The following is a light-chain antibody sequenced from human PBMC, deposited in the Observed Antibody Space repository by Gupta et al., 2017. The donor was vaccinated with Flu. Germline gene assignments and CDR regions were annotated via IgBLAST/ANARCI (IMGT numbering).Light chain of an antibody. Sequence: PYSLSASVGDRVTITCQASQDIANYLNWYQQRPGKAPKLLIYGASNLETGVPSNFSGSGSGTDFTFTISSLQPEDIATYYCQQVDNLPFTFGPGTKVDIK. CDR2: GAS. V-gene: IGKV1-33*01. CDR3: QQVDNLPFT. CDR1: QDIANY. J-gene: IGKJ3*01.